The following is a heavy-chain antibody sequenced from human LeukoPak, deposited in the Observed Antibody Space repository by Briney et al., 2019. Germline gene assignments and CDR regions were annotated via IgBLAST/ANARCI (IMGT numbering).Heavy chain of an antibody. CDR3: ARGRDFDP. J-gene: IGHJ5*02. V-gene: IGHV3-48*03. Sequence: PSGGSLRLSCAASGFTFGSYEINWVRQAPGKGLEWVSYISSSGITIYYAHCLKGRFTIPRDNAQSSLYLQLNSLSPEDTAVYYCARGRDFDPWGQGTLVTVSS. CDR1: GFTFGSYE. CDR2: ISSSGITI.